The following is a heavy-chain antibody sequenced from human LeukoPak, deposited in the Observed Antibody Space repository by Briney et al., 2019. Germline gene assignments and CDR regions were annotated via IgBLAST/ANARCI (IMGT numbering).Heavy chain of an antibody. D-gene: IGHD6-13*01. CDR2: IYYSGST. Sequence: SETLSLTCTVSGGSISSYYWSWIRQPPGKGLEWIGYIYYSGSTNYNPSLKSRVTISVDTSKNQFSLKLSSVTAADTAAYYCARDLAAARHDAFDIWGQGTMVTVSS. V-gene: IGHV4-59*01. J-gene: IGHJ3*02. CDR3: ARDLAAARHDAFDI. CDR1: GGSISSYY.